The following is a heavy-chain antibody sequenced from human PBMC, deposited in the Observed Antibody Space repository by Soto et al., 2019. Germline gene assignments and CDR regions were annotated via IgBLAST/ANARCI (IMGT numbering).Heavy chain of an antibody. CDR3: GRENSSSWLITGTTYYYYYMDV. D-gene: IGHD6-13*01. CDR1: GFTVSSNY. J-gene: IGHJ6*03. V-gene: IGHV3-66*01. CDR2: IYSGGST. Sequence: GGSLRLSCAASGFTVSSNYMSWVRQAPGKGLEWVSVIYSGGSTYYADSVKGRFTISRDNSKNTLYLQMNSLRAEDTAVYYCGRENSSSWLITGTTYYYYYMDVWGKGTTVTVSS.